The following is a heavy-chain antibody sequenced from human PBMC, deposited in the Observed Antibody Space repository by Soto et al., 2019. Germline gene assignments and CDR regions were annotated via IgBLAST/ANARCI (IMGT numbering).Heavy chain of an antibody. CDR1: GYTFTGYY. CDR3: ARDPTWSGYYTHLFDY. D-gene: IGHD3-3*01. Sequence: GASVKVSCKASGYTFTGYYMHWVRQAPGQGLEWMGWINPNSGGTNYAQKFQGRVTMTRDTSISTAYMELSRLRSDDTAVYYCARDPTWSGYYTHLFDYWGQGTLVTVSS. CDR2: INPNSGGT. J-gene: IGHJ4*02. V-gene: IGHV1-2*02.